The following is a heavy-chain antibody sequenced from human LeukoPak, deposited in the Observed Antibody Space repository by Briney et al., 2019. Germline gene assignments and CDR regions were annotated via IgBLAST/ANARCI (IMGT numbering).Heavy chain of an antibody. Sequence: ASVKVSCKASGYTFTSYDINWVRQATGQGLEWMGWMNPNSGNTGYAQKFQGRVTMTRNTSISTAYMELSSLRSEDTAVYYCARILPITMVRGEDYYYGMDVWGQGTTVTVSS. CDR2: MNPNSGNT. V-gene: IGHV1-8*01. CDR1: GYTFTSYD. J-gene: IGHJ6*02. CDR3: ARILPITMVRGEDYYYGMDV. D-gene: IGHD3-10*01.